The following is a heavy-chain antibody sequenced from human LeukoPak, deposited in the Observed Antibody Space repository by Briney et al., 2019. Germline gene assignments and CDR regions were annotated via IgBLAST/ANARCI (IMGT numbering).Heavy chain of an antibody. D-gene: IGHD3-3*01. CDR3: ARATREGLSDY. CDR2: IYYSGST. Sequence: SETLSLTCTVSGGSISSYYWSWIRQPPGKGLEWIGYIYYSGSTNYNPSLKSRVTISVDTSKNQFSLKLSSVTAADTAVYYCARATREGLSDYWGQGTLVTVSS. CDR1: GGSISSYY. J-gene: IGHJ4*02. V-gene: IGHV4-59*01.